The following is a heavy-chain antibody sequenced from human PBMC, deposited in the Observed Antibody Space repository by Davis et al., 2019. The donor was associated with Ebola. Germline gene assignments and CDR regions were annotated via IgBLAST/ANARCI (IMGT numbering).Heavy chain of an antibody. D-gene: IGHD6-6*01. J-gene: IGHJ4*02. V-gene: IGHV3-73*01. CDR1: GFTFSGSA. CDR3: TFSFTSSSIVDY. CDR2: IRSKANSYAT. Sequence: GESLKISCAASGFTFSGSAMHWVRQASGKGLEWVGRIRSKANSYATVYAASLKGRFTISRDDSKNTAYLQMNSLKTEDTAVYYCTFSFTSSSIVDYWGQGTLVTVSS.